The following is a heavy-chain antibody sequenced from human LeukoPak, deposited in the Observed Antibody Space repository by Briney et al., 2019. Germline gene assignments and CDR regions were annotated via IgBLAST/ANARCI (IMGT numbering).Heavy chain of an antibody. CDR1: GFTFSSYA. CDR3: AKDGDDCYYYGMDV. D-gene: IGHD2-21*01. V-gene: IGHV3-23*01. Sequence: GGSLRLSCAASGFTFSSYAMSWVRQAPGKGLEWVSAISGIGGSTYYADSVKGRFTISRDNSKNTLYLQMNSLRAEDTAVYYCAKDGDDCYYYGMDVWGQGTTVTVSS. CDR2: ISGIGGST. J-gene: IGHJ6*02.